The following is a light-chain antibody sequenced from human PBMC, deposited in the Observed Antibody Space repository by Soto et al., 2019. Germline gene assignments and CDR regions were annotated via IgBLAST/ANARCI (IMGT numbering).Light chain of an antibody. CDR3: SSYTSITTFYV. V-gene: IGLV2-14*03. CDR1: SSDVGGHNF. CDR2: DVT. J-gene: IGLJ1*01. Sequence: QSALTQPASVSGSPGQSITIPCTGTSSDVGGHNFVSWYQHHPGKAPKPMIYDVTNRPSGVSDRFSGSKSGNTASLTISGLQAEDEADYFCSSYTSITTFYVFGTGTKLTVL.